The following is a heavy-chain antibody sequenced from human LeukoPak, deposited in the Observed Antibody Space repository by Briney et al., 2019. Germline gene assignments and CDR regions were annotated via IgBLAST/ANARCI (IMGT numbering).Heavy chain of an antibody. CDR3: AERVQYYFDY. CDR1: GFTFSSYV. J-gene: IGHJ4*02. D-gene: IGHD4-11*01. V-gene: IGHV3-23*01. CDR2: ISGSGGST. Sequence: GGSLRLSCAASGFTFSSYVMSWVRQAPGKGLEWVSTISGSGGSTYYADSVKGRFTISRDNSKNTLFLQMNSLGAEDTAVYYCAERVQYYFDYWGQGTLVTVSS.